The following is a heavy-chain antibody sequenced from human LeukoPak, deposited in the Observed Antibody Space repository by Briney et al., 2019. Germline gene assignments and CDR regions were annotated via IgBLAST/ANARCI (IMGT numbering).Heavy chain of an antibody. V-gene: IGHV3-23*01. CDR3: AKVVVTVEWLVPFDF. Sequence: PGGSLRLSCAASGFTFSSYAVSWVRQAPGKGLEWVSGIGGSGRSTYYADSVKGRFTISRDNSKNTLYLQMNSLRAEDTVVYYCAKVVVTVEWLVPFDFWGQGTLVTVSS. D-gene: IGHD6-19*01. CDR2: IGGSGRST. J-gene: IGHJ4*02. CDR1: GFTFSSYA.